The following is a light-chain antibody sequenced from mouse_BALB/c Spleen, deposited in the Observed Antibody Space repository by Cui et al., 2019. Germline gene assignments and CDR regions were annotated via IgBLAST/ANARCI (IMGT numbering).Light chain of an antibody. CDR2: NTS. J-gene: IGKJ4*01. CDR1: SSVSSSY. V-gene: IGKV4-58*01. CDR3: QQWSGYPFT. Sequence: ENVLTQSPAIMAASLGQKVTMTCSASSSVSSSYLHWYQQKSGASPKPLIHNTSNLASGVPARFSGSGSGTSYSLTISSVEAEDDATYYCQQWSGYPFTFGAGTKLEIK.